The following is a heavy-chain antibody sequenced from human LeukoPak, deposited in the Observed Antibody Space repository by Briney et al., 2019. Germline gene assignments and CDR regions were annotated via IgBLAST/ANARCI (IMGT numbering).Heavy chain of an antibody. J-gene: IGHJ4*02. CDR3: ATQGGGY. D-gene: IGHD3-16*01. V-gene: IGHV3-30*04. CDR2: LSYNGRSE. Sequence: GGSLRLSCAASGFTFSSYAMHWVRQAPGRGLEWVAVLSYNGRSEYYADSVKDRFTISRDNPSNTLYLQMNTLRPDDTAVYYCATQGGGYWGQGTLVTVSS. CDR1: GFTFSSYA.